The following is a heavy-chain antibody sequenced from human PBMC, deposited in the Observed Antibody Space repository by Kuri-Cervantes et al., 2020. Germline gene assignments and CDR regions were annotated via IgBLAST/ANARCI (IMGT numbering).Heavy chain of an antibody. Sequence: GGSLRLSCAASGFTFDDYAMHWVRQAPGKGLEWVSGISWNSGSIGYADSVKGRFTISRDNSKNTLYLQMNSLRAEDTAVYYCARGHHDYIWGSFGIDYWGQGTLVTVSS. D-gene: IGHD3-16*01. CDR2: ISWNSGSI. CDR3: ARGHHDYIWGSFGIDY. J-gene: IGHJ4*02. V-gene: IGHV3-9*01. CDR1: GFTFDDYA.